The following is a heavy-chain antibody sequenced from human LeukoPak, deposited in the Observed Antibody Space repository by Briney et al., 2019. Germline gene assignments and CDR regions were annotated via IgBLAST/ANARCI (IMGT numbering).Heavy chain of an antibody. D-gene: IGHD2-2*01. CDR2: MNQEGREK. V-gene: IGHV3-7*01. J-gene: IGHJ4*01. Sequence: GGSLRLSCEASGVTFVKYWMSWVRQAPGKGPEWVANMNQEGREKYYVDSVKGRFTISRDNAKNSLYLQMNSRRAKDTAINNCARDTRGESDYWGHGTRVTVSS. CDR1: GVTFVKYW. CDR3: ARDTRGESDY.